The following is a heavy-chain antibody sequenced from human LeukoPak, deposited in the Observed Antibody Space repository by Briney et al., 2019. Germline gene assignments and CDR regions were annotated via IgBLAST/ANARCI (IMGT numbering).Heavy chain of an antibody. Sequence: PSETLSLTCAVYGGSFSGYYWSWIRQPPGKGLEWIGEINHSGSTNYNPSLKSRVTISVDTSKNQFSLKLSSVTAADTAVYYCARGRGGITMVRGAIEKRYYFDYWGQGTLVTVSS. J-gene: IGHJ4*02. CDR2: INHSGST. D-gene: IGHD3-10*01. CDR3: ARGRGGITMVRGAIEKRYYFDY. V-gene: IGHV4-34*01. CDR1: GGSFSGYY.